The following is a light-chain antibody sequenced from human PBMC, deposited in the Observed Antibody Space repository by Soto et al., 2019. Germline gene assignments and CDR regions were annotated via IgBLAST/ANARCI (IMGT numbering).Light chain of an antibody. Sequence: EIVMTQSPATLSVSPGETATLSCRASQSVSYNLAWYQQKPGQGPRLLIYGAFTRATGIPARFSGSESGTEFTLTISSLQSEDFAVYYCQQYKNWPPLTFSGGTKVEIK. CDR1: QSVSYN. CDR3: QQYKNWPPLT. CDR2: GAF. V-gene: IGKV3-15*01. J-gene: IGKJ4*01.